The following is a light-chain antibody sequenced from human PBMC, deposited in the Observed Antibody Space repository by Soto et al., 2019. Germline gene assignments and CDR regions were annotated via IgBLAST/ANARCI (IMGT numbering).Light chain of an antibody. CDR2: GAS. J-gene: IGKJ4*01. V-gene: IGKV3D-15*01. Sequence: EIVMTQSPATLSVSPGESATLSCGASQSVSTKLAWYQQRPGQPPRLLIYGASIRATGTPARFSGSGSGTEFTLTISSLQSEDFAVYYCQQYNNWPLTFGGGTKVDIK. CDR1: QSVSTK. CDR3: QQYNNWPLT.